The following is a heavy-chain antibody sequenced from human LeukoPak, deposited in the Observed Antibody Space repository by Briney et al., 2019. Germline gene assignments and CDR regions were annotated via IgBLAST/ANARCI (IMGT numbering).Heavy chain of an antibody. Sequence: ASVKVSCKASGYTFTSYAMHWVRQAPGQRLEWMGRINAGNGNTKYSQKFQGRVTITRDTSASTAYMELSSLRSEDTAVYYCARDLAGVGAFDIWGQGTMVTVSS. CDR3: ARDLAGVGAFDI. D-gene: IGHD3-3*01. CDR2: INAGNGNT. J-gene: IGHJ3*02. V-gene: IGHV1-3*01. CDR1: GYTFTSYA.